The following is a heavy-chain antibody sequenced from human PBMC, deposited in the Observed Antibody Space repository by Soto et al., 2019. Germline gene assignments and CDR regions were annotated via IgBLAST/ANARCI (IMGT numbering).Heavy chain of an antibody. Sequence: SVKVSCKASGGTFSSYAISWVRQAPGQGLEWMGGIIPTLGKTNYAQNFQGRVTISADKSTRTAYMELSRLRSEGTAVYYCARKTYTVMVHFYYGMDVWGQGTTVTVSS. J-gene: IGHJ6*02. V-gene: IGHV1-69*10. CDR2: IIPTLGKT. CDR3: ARKTYTVMVHFYYGMDV. D-gene: IGHD5-18*01. CDR1: GGTFSSYA.